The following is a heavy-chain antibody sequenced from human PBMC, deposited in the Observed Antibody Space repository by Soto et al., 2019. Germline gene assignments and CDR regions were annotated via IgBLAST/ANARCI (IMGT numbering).Heavy chain of an antibody. J-gene: IGHJ6*02. Sequence: GGSLRLSCAVSGFAVSANYISWIRQAPGKGLEWVSVIYNSSETYYADSVKGRFIISRDNSKNTLFLQMNGLRAEDTAVYYCAKVTKRAAAGRYEYYKYGMDVWGQGTTVTVSS. D-gene: IGHD6-13*01. CDR3: AKVTKRAAAGRYEYYKYGMDV. CDR2: IYNSSET. V-gene: IGHV3-53*01. CDR1: GFAVSANY.